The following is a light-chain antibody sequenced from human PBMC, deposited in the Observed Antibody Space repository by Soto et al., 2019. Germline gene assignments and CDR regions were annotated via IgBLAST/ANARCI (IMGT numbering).Light chain of an antibody. CDR1: QSVSSN. CDR2: GAS. Sequence: EIVMTQSPATLSVSPGERAILSCRASQSVSSNLAWYQQEPGQAPRLLIYGASTRATGIPARFSGSGSGTEFNLTISSLLSEDFAVYYCQQYNKWPPWTFGQGTKVDVK. J-gene: IGKJ1*01. V-gene: IGKV3-15*01. CDR3: QQYNKWPPWT.